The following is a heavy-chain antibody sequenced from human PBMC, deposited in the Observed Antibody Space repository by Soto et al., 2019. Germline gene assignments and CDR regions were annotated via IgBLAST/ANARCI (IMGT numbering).Heavy chain of an antibody. CDR2: ISWKSDST. Sequence: GGSLRLSCAASGFTFDDHGMHWVRQGPGGGLERVSGISWKSDSTGYADSVKGRFSISRDNTQNSLHLQMNSLRPEDTALYYCARDKGLYHDGTDVWGQGTTVTVSS. CDR3: ARDKGLYHDGTDV. CDR1: GFTFDDHG. J-gene: IGHJ6*02. V-gene: IGHV3-9*01.